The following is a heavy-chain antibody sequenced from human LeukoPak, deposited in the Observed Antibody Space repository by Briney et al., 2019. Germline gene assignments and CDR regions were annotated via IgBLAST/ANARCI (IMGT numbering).Heavy chain of an antibody. Sequence: GRSLRLSCAASGFTFSSYGMHWVRQAPGKGLEWVAVISYDGSNKYYADSVKGRFTISRDNSKNTLYLQMNSLRAEDTAVYYCAELGITMIGGVWGKGTTVSISS. V-gene: IGHV3-30*18. J-gene: IGHJ6*04. CDR1: GFTFSSYG. D-gene: IGHD3-10*02. CDR3: AELGITMIGGV. CDR2: ISYDGSNK.